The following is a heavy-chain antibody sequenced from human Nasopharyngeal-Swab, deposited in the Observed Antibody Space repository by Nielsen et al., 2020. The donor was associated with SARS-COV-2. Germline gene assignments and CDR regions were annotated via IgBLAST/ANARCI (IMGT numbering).Heavy chain of an antibody. Sequence: GGSLRLSCAASGFTFSTYNMNWVRQAPGKGLEWVSSISSSSTYIYYADSVKGRFTISRDNAKNSLYLQMNSLRAGDTAVYYCARDGLDYDFWSAYFMDVWGRGATVIVSS. D-gene: IGHD3-3*01. CDR3: ARDGLDYDFWSAYFMDV. V-gene: IGHV3-21*01. J-gene: IGHJ6*02. CDR2: ISSSSTYI. CDR1: GFTFSTYN.